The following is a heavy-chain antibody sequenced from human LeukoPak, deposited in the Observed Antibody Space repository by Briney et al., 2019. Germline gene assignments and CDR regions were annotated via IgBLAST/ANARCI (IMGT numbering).Heavy chain of an antibody. CDR3: ATRLGWFGELPF. CDR1: GYTFTSYY. Sequence: ASVKVSCKASGYTFTSYYMHWVRQAPGKGLEWMGGFDPEDGETIYAQKFQGRVTMTEDTSTDTAYMELSSLRSEDTAVYYCATRLGWFGELPFWGQGTLVTVSS. V-gene: IGHV1-24*01. D-gene: IGHD3-10*01. CDR2: FDPEDGET. J-gene: IGHJ4*02.